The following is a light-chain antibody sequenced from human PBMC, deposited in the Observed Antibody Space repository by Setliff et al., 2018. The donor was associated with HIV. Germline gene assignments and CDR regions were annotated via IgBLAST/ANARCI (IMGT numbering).Light chain of an antibody. CDR1: TTDIGVNEL. V-gene: IGLV2-14*03. Sequence: ALTQPASVSGSPGQSITISCTGDTTDIGVNELVSWYQHHPDSAPKLVMFDVTHRPSGVSSRFSGSKSGDTASLTISRVEAGDEADYYCQVWDSSSDHYVFGTGTKVTVL. J-gene: IGLJ1*01. CDR2: DVT. CDR3: QVWDSSSDHYV.